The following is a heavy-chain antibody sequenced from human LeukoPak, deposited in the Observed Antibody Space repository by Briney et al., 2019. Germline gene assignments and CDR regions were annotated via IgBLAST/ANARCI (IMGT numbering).Heavy chain of an antibody. Sequence: SVKVSCKASGGTFSSYAISWVRQAPGQGLEWMGGIIPIFGTANYAQKFQGRVTITADESTSTAYMELSSLRSEDTAVYYCALRSYCGGDCYSNGYYYYGMDDWGQGTTVTVSS. CDR2: IIPIFGTA. CDR3: ALRSYCGGDCYSNGYYYYGMDD. D-gene: IGHD2-21*02. J-gene: IGHJ6*02. CDR1: GGTFSSYA. V-gene: IGHV1-69*13.